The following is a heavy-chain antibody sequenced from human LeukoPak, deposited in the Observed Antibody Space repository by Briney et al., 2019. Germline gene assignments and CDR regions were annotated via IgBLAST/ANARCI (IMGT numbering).Heavy chain of an antibody. D-gene: IGHD3-22*01. CDR1: GGSISSYY. J-gene: IGHJ2*01. Sequence: NSSETLSLTCTVSGGSISSYYWSWIRQPPGKGLEWIGYIYYSGSTNYNPSLKSRVTISVDTSKNQFSLKLSSVTAADTAVYYCARDPGYCDSSGYLIYWYFDLWGRGTLVTVSS. V-gene: IGHV4-59*01. CDR3: ARDPGYCDSSGYLIYWYFDL. CDR2: IYYSGST.